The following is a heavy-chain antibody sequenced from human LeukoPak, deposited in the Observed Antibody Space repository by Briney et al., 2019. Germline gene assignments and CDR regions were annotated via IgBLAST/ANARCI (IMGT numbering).Heavy chain of an antibody. CDR1: GVSISNYD. Sequence: PSETRSFTGRVLGVSISNYDWSWFRQPPGKGLEGIAFIYYDGSTNYNPSLTSRATISVDTSKNQYSLNLSSVTPADTAVYYCARGGASSKFFDAWGQGTLVTVSS. V-gene: IGHV4-59*01. J-gene: IGHJ4*02. D-gene: IGHD6-6*01. CDR3: ARGGASSKFFDA. CDR2: IYYDGST.